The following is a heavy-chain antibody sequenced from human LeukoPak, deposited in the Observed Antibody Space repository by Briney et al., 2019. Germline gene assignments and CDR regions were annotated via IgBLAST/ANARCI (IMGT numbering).Heavy chain of an antibody. V-gene: IGHV1-69*01. D-gene: IGHD1-26*01. Sequence: SVKVSCKASGGTFSSYAISWVRQAPGRGLEWMGGIIPIFGTANYAQKFQGRVTITADESTSTAYMELSSLRSEDTAVYYCARGATRTLALVYWGQGTLVTVSS. CDR3: ARGATRTLALVY. CDR2: IIPIFGTA. CDR1: GGTFSSYA. J-gene: IGHJ4*02.